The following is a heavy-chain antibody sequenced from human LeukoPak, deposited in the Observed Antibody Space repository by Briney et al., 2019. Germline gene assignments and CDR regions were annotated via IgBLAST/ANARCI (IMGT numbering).Heavy chain of an antibody. CDR3: AKDAAVGSSGYYYVPPLYYFHY. Sequence: PGRSLRLSFAPAGLTFSDYWITSVRQPPGKWLQWVANIKEDGSETYYVDSVKGRFTISRDNAKNSLYLQMNSLRAEDTAVYYCAKDAAVGSSGYYYVPPLYYFHYWGQGTLVTVSS. V-gene: IGHV3-7*01. CDR2: IKEDGSET. CDR1: GLTFSDYW. D-gene: IGHD3-22*01. J-gene: IGHJ4*02.